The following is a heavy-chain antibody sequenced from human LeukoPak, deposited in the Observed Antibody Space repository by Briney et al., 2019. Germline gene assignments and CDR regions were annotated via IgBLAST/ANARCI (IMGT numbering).Heavy chain of an antibody. V-gene: IGHV4-59*01. J-gene: IGHJ6*03. CDR3: ARTTEGGYTYDYFYYYYMDV. CDR1: GGSISSYY. Sequence: SETLSLTRAVSGGSISSYYWSWIRQPPGKGLEWIGYIHYSGSTNYNPSLKSRVTISVDTSKNQFSLKLTSVTAADTAVYYCARTTEGGYTYDYFYYYYMDVWGKGTTVTISS. D-gene: IGHD5-18*01. CDR2: IHYSGST.